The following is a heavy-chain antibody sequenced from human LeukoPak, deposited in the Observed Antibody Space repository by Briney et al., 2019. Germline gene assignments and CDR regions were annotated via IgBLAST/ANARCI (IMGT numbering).Heavy chain of an antibody. CDR2: INTGSSAI. J-gene: IGHJ4*02. Sequence: GPTLRLSCAASGFTFNNYTMNWVCQAPQKGPDWVAYINTGSSAISYAASAKGRFTISRDNAKNSLYLQMSGLSDEATAVYYYARSVSPFGGISGYFDYWGQGTLVTVSS. D-gene: IGHD3-16*01. CDR3: ARSVSPFGGISGYFDY. CDR1: GFTFNNYT. V-gene: IGHV3-48*02.